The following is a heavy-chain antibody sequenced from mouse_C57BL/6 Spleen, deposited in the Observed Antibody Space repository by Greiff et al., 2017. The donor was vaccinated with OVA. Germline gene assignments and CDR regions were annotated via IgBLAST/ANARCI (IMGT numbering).Heavy chain of an antibody. J-gene: IGHJ1*03. Sequence: EVKLVESGGGLVQPGGSLSLSCAASGFTFTDYYMSWVRQPPGKALEWLGFIRNKANGYTTEYSASVTGRFTISRDNSQSILYLQMKALRAEDSATYYGARGGGNYDYDWYFDVWGTGTTVTVSS. D-gene: IGHD2-4*01. CDR2: IRNKANGYTT. CDR1: GFTFTDYY. CDR3: ARGGGNYDYDWYFDV. V-gene: IGHV7-3*01.